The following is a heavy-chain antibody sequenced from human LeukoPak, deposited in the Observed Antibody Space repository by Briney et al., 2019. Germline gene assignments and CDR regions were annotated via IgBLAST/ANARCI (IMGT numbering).Heavy chain of an antibody. D-gene: IGHD6-19*01. V-gene: IGHV3-7*05. CDR3: AKGAGQWLVPSEYFQY. Sequence: GGSLRLSCAASGFTFNSYWMTWVRQAPGRGLEWLANIKQDGSEQYYVDSVKGRFTISRDNAKNSLYLQMNSLRAEDTAVYYCAKGAGQWLVPSEYFQYWGQGTLVTVSS. CDR2: IKQDGSEQ. J-gene: IGHJ1*01. CDR1: GFTFNSYW.